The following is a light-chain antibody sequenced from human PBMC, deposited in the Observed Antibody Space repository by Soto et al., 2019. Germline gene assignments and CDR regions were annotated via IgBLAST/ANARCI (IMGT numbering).Light chain of an antibody. V-gene: IGLV1-44*01. CDR2: SND. Sequence: QSVLTQAPSASGTPGQRVTISRSGSSSNIGSNTVSWYQQVPGTAPKLLSYSNDQRDSGVPDRFSGSKSGTSASLAIGGLQSEAEADYYCAAWDDSLNGGVFGGGTKVTVL. J-gene: IGLJ3*02. CDR1: SSNIGSNT. CDR3: AAWDDSLNGGV.